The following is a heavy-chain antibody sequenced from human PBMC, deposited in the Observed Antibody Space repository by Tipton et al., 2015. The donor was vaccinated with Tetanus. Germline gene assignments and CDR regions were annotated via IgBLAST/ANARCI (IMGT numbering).Heavy chain of an antibody. CDR2: IYPGDSNT. CDR1: GYSFSSYW. J-gene: IGHJ2*01. Sequence: QLVQSGAEVKKPGESLKISCKGSGYSFSSYWIGWVRQMPGKGLEWMGSIYPGDSNTRYSPSFQGQATISADRSISTAYLQWSSLKASDPAVFFCARRLGPYTGDQIWHFDLWGRGTLVTVSS. V-gene: IGHV5-51*01. D-gene: IGHD7-27*01. CDR3: ARRLGPYTGDQIWHFDL.